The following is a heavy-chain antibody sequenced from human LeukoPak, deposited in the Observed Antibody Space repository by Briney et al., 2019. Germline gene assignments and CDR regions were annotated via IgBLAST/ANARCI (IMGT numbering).Heavy chain of an antibody. J-gene: IGHJ4*02. D-gene: IGHD3-10*01. CDR1: GYTFTSYY. CDR3: ARGGYYGYRARYYFDY. CDR2: INPSGGST. V-gene: IGHV1-46*01. Sequence: VASVKVSCKASGYTFTSYYMHWVRQAPGQGLEWMGIINPSGGSTSYAQKFQGRVTMTRDTSTSTVYMELSSLRSEDTAVYYCARGGYYGYRARYYFDYWGQGTLVTVSS.